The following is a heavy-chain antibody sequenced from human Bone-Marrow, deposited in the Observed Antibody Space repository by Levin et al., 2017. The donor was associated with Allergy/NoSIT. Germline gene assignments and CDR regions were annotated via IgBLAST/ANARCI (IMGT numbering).Heavy chain of an antibody. CDR1: GFTFNNYA. V-gene: IGHV3-23*01. CDR3: AKVPHYDFWSRYCDYFDY. CDR2: ISGNYGNT. D-gene: IGHD3-3*01. J-gene: IGHJ4*02. Sequence: GGSLRLSCAASGFTFNNYAMNWVRQAPGKGLEWVSSISGNYGNTYYADSVKGRFTISRDNSKNTLYLQMNNLRAEDTAIYYCAKVPHYDFWSRYCDYFDYWGQGTLVTVSS.